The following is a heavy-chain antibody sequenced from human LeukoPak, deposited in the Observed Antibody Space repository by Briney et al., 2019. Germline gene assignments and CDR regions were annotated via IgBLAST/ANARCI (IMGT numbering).Heavy chain of an antibody. Sequence: ASVKVSCKASGGTFSSYAISWVRQAPGQGLAWMGGIIPIFGTANYAQKFQGRVTITADESTSTAYMELSSLRSEDTAVYYCERRLTGEGYYYYYMDVWGKGTTVTVSS. CDR2: IIPIFGTA. CDR3: ERRLTGEGYYYYYMDV. D-gene: IGHD3-10*01. CDR1: GGTFSSYA. V-gene: IGHV1-69*13. J-gene: IGHJ6*03.